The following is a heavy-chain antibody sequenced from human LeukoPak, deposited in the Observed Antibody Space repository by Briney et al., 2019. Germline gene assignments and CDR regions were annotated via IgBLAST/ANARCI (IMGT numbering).Heavy chain of an antibody. CDR2: INPNSGGT. D-gene: IGHD2-2*01. CDR1: GYTFTGYY. J-gene: IGHJ3*02. CDR3: AKVVPAAMGDAFDI. Sequence: GASVKVSCKASGYTFTGYYMHWVRQAPGQGLEWMGWINPNSGGTNYAQKFQGRVTMTRDTSISTAYMELSRLRSDDTAVYYCAKVVPAAMGDAFDIWGQGTMVTVSS. V-gene: IGHV1-2*02.